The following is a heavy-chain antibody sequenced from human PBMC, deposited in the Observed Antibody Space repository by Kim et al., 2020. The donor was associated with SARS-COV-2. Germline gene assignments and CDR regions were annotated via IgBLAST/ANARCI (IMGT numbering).Heavy chain of an antibody. Sequence: KSRVHISVDTSKNQFSLKLSSVTAADTAVYYCARLDTMITFGGVIVTQFDPWGQGTLVTVSS. J-gene: IGHJ5*02. V-gene: IGHV4-39*01. CDR3: ARLDTMITFGGVIVTQFDP. D-gene: IGHD3-16*02.